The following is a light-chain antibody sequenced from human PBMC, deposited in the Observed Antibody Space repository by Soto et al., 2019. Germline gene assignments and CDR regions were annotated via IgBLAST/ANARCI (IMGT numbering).Light chain of an antibody. CDR2: KAS. J-gene: IGKJ1*01. CDR1: QSISNC. V-gene: IGKV1-5*03. CDR3: QQYNSYSWT. Sequence: DIQMTQSPSTLSASVGDRVTITCRASQSISNCLAWYQQKPGKAPKLLIYKASSLESGVPSRFSRSRSVTAFTLTISSLQTDDFATYFCQQYNSYSWTFGQGTKVEIK.